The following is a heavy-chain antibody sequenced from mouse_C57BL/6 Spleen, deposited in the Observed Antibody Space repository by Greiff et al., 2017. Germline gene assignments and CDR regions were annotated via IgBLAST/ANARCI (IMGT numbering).Heavy chain of an antibody. D-gene: IGHD2-4*01. J-gene: IGHJ2*01. CDR1: GYTFTSYW. V-gene: IGHV1-64*01. CDR2: IHPNSGST. CDR3: ASRSTMITDYFDY. Sequence: VQLQQPGAELVKPGASVKLSCKASGYTFTSYWMHWVKQRPGQGLEWIGMIHPNSGSTNYNEKFKSKATLTVDKSSSTAYMQLSSLTSEDSAVYYCASRSTMITDYFDYWGQGTTLTVSS.